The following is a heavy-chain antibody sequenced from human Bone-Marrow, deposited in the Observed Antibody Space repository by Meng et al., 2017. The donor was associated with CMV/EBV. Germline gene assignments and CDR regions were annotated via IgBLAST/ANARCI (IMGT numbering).Heavy chain of an antibody. CDR2: INHSGTT. V-gene: IGHV4-34*01. CDR1: GGSFSGYY. Sequence: SETLSLTCAVYGGSFSGYYWSWIRQPPGKGLEWIGEINHSGTTNYNPSLKSRVTISVDTSKNQFSLKLSSVTAADTAVYYCARGLIANYSSSWYGAGYYGMDVWGQGTTVTFSS. D-gene: IGHD6-13*01. CDR3: ARGLIANYSSSWYGAGYYGMDV. J-gene: IGHJ6*02.